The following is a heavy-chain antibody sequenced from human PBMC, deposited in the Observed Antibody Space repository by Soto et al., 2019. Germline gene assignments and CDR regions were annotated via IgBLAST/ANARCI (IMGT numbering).Heavy chain of an antibody. CDR3: AKAVYGDYSLATYYYYGMDV. CDR2: IRSKAYGGTT. CDR1: GFTFGDYA. V-gene: IGHV3-49*03. J-gene: IGHJ6*02. Sequence: GGSLRLSCTASGFTFGDYAMSWFRQAPGKGLEWVGFIRSKAYGGTTEYAASVKGRFTISRDDSKSIAYLQMNSLKTEDTAVYYCAKAVYGDYSLATYYYYGMDVWGQGTTVTVSS. D-gene: IGHD4-17*01.